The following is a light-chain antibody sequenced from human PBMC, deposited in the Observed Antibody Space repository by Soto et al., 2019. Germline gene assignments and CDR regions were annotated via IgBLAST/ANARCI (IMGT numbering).Light chain of an antibody. CDR3: CSCAGSTTFYV. J-gene: IGLJ1*01. V-gene: IGLV2-23*02. CDR1: SSDVGSYNL. CDR2: EVT. Sequence: QSALTQPASVSGSPGQSITISCTGTSSDVGSYNLVSWYQQQPGKAPKLMIHEVTKRPSGVSNRFSGSKSGNTASLTISGLQAEDEAEYYCCSCAGSTTFYVFGTGTKVTVL.